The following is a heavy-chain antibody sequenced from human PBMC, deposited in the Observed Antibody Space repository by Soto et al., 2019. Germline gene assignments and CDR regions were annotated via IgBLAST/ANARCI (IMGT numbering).Heavy chain of an antibody. V-gene: IGHV4-31*03. CDR2: IYYSGST. Sequence: ILSLTCTVSGGSISSGGYYWSWIRQHPGKGLEWIGYIYYSGSTYYNPSLKSRVTISVDTSKNQFSLKLSSVTAADTAVYYCARVGGVLGYCSGGSCYGYFQHWGQGTLVTVSS. CDR3: ARVGGVLGYCSGGSCYGYFQH. J-gene: IGHJ1*01. D-gene: IGHD2-15*01. CDR1: GGSISSGGYY.